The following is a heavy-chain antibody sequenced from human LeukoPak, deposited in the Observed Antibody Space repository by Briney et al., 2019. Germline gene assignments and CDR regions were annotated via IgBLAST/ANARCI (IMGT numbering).Heavy chain of an antibody. V-gene: IGHV1-8*02. D-gene: IGHD4-17*01. J-gene: IGHJ6*02. CDR1: GGTFSGYA. CDR3: ARNDYGGNSYYYYGMDV. Sequence: ASVKVSCKASGGTFSGYAISWVRQATGQGLEWMGWMNPNSGNTGYAQKFQGRVTMTRNTSISTAYMELSSLRSEDTAVYYCARNDYGGNSYYYYGMDVWGQGTTVTVSS. CDR2: MNPNSGNT.